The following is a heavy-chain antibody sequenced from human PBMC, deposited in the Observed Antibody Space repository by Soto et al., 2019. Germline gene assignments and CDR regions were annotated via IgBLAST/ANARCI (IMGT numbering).Heavy chain of an antibody. CDR2: INHSGST. J-gene: IGHJ6*02. CDR1: GGSFSGYY. V-gene: IGHV4-34*01. CDR3: ARHRYYYYGMDA. Sequence: PSETLSLTCAFYGGSFSGYYWSWIRQPPGKGLEWIGEINHSGSTNYNPSLKSRVTISVDTSKNQFSLKLSSVTAADTAVYYCARHRYYYYGMDAWGQGTTVTVSS.